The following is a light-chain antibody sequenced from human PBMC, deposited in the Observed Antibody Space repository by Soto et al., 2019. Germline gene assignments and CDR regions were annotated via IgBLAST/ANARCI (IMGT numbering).Light chain of an antibody. CDR3: QQYDSYCT. Sequence: DIQMTQSPSSVSASVGHIFTITCRSSEDIRTWLAWYKQKPGKAPKLLIYKASSLESGVPSRLSGSGSGTEFTLTISSLQPDDYATYYCQQYDSYCTFGGGTKVDIK. CDR2: KAS. CDR1: EDIRTW. V-gene: IGKV1-5*03. J-gene: IGKJ4*01.